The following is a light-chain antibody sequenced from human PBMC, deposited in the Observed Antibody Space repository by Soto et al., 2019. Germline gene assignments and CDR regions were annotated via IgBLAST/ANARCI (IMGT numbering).Light chain of an antibody. CDR2: DVS. CDR3: QHYDSYRT. J-gene: IGKJ1*01. V-gene: IGKV1-5*01. Sequence: DIQMTQSPSTLSASVGDRVTITCRASQNVTTWLAWYQHKPGKAPKLLLYDVSNLERGVPSRVSGSGAETEFTLTISILQSDDFANYFCQHYDSYRTFGQGTKVEIK. CDR1: QNVTTW.